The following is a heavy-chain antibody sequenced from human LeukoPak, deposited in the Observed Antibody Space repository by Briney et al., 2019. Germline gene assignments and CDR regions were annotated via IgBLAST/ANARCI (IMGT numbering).Heavy chain of an antibody. CDR1: GYTFTSYG. V-gene: IGHV1-2*02. Sequence: ASVKVSCKASGYTFTSYGISWVRQAPGQGLEWMGWINPNSGGTNYAQKFQGRVTMTRDTSISTAYMELSRLRSDDTAVYYCARDIVGATLVFDYWGQGTLVTVSS. CDR3: ARDIVGATLVFDY. CDR2: INPNSGGT. D-gene: IGHD1-26*01. J-gene: IGHJ4*02.